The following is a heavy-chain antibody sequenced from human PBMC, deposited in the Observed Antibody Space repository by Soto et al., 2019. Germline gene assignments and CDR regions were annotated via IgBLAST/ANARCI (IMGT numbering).Heavy chain of an antibody. Sequence: GGSLRLSCAASGFTFSSYGMHWVRQAPGKGLEWVAVISYDGSNKYYADSVKGRFTISRDNSKNTLYLQMNSLRAEDTAVYYCAKDDSLYDFWIVFTASCCNGMDIFGIETTVTIS. D-gene: IGHD3-3*01. CDR2: ISYDGSNK. V-gene: IGHV3-30*18. CDR3: AKDDSLYDFWIVFTASCCNGMDI. CDR1: GFTFSSYG. J-gene: IGHJ6*04.